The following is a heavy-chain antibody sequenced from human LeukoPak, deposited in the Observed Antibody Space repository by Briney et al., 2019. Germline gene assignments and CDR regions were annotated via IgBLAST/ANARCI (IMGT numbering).Heavy chain of an antibody. V-gene: IGHV3-23*01. Sequence: GGSLRLSCAASGFTFSSYAMSWVRQAPGKGLEWVSAISGSGGSTYYADSVKSRFTISRDNSKNTLYLQMNSLRVEDTAVYYCAKDLIVGATNYYYYYGMDVWGQGTTVTVSS. CDR2: ISGSGGST. CDR1: GFTFSSYA. CDR3: AKDLIVGATNYYYYYGMDV. D-gene: IGHD1-26*01. J-gene: IGHJ6*02.